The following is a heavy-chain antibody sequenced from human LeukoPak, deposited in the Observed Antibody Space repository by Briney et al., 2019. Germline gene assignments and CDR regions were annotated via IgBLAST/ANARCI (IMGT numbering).Heavy chain of an antibody. V-gene: IGHV1-3*01. J-gene: IGHJ4*02. CDR1: GYTFTSYA. D-gene: IGHD3-22*01. CDR3: ARGTNYYDSSGYFSPSPDY. Sequence: ASVKVSCKASGYTFTSYAMHWVRQAPGQRLEWMGWINAGNGNTKYSQKFQGRVTITRDTSASTGYMELSSLRSEDTAVYYCARGTNYYDSSGYFSPSPDYWGQGTLVTVSS. CDR2: INAGNGNT.